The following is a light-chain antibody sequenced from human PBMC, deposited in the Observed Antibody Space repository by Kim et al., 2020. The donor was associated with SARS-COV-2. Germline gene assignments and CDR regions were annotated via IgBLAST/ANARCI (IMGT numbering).Light chain of an antibody. CDR1: QSVRSGY. CDR2: GVS. J-gene: IGKJ1*01. Sequence: EIVLTQSPGTLSLSPGERATLSCRASQSVRSGYLAWYQQKPGQAPRLLIYGVSTRATGIPETFSGSGSGTDFTLTISRLEPEDFAVYYCQQYGSSPGTFGQGTKVDIK. V-gene: IGKV3-20*01. CDR3: QQYGSSPGT.